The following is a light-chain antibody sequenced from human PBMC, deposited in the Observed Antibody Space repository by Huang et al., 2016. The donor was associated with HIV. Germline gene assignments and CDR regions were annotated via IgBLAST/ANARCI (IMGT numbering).Light chain of an antibody. CDR3: HQYGSPPFT. J-gene: IGKJ3*01. Sequence: PGERATLSCRASQSVTSNYLAWYLQTPGQAPTLLIYGASSRATDIPDRFSGSGSGTDFTLTISRLEPEDFAVYYCHQYGSPPFTFGPGTKVDIK. CDR2: GAS. CDR1: QSVTSNY. V-gene: IGKV3-20*01.